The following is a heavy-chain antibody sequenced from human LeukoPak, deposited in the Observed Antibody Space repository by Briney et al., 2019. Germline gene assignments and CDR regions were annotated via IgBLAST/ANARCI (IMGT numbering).Heavy chain of an antibody. CDR2: IQYDGSNK. CDR3: AKDFTTWPRTPRYFDY. CDR1: GFTFSSNG. D-gene: IGHD2-2*01. V-gene: IGHV3-30*02. J-gene: IGHJ4*02. Sequence: PGGSLRLSCSASGFTFSSNGMHWVRQAPGKGLEWVAFIQYDGSNKYYADSVKGRFTISRDNSKNTLSLQMHSLRREDTAVYYCAKDFTTWPRTPRYFDYWGQGNLVTASS.